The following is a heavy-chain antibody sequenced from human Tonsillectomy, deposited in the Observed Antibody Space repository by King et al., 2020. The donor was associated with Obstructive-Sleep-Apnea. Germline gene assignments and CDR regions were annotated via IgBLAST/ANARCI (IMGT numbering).Heavy chain of an antibody. CDR2: MWYDGMNK. J-gene: IGHJ6*02. V-gene: IGHV3-33*01. D-gene: IGHD3-10*01. Sequence: VQLVESGGGVVQPGRSLRLSCAASGFTFSTYGMHWVRQAPGKGLAGVAGMWYDGMNKYYADSVKDRFTISRDNSKNTLYRQMNSLVADDTALYYCARGSGSYRKRGMDVWGQGTTVTVSS. CDR1: GFTFSTYG. CDR3: ARGSGSYRKRGMDV.